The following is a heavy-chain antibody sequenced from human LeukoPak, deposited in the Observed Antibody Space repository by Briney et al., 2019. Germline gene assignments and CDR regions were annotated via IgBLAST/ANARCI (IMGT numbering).Heavy chain of an antibody. CDR3: ARLRGYGSSGRTIDY. Sequence: GESLKISCKGSGYSFTSYWIGWVRQMPGKGLEWMGIIYPVDSDTRYSPSFQGQVTISADKSISTAYLQWSSLKASDTAMYYCARLRGYGSSGRTIDYWGQGTLVTVSS. D-gene: IGHD3-22*01. CDR2: IYPVDSDT. V-gene: IGHV5-51*01. CDR1: GYSFTSYW. J-gene: IGHJ4*02.